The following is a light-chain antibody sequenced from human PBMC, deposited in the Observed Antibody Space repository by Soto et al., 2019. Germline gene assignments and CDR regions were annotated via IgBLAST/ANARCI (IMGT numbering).Light chain of an antibody. J-gene: IGLJ2*01. CDR1: SSDVGGQNA. CDR3: CSYAGSSTVL. Sequence: QSALTQPASVSGSPGQSITISCTGTSSDVGGQNAVSWYQQHPGKAPKFIIYDVSKRPSGVSSRFSGSKSGNTASLTISGLQAEDEADYYCCSYAGSSTVLFGGGTKVTVL. CDR2: DVS. V-gene: IGLV2-23*02.